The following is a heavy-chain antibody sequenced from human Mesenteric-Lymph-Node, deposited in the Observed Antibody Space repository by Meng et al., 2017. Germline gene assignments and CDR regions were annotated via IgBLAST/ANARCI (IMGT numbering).Heavy chain of an antibody. CDR2: FDPEDGET. Sequence: ASVKVSCKASGYTFTGYYMHWVRQAPGKGLEWMGGFDPEDGETIYAQKFQGRVTMTEDTSTDTAYMELSSLRSEDTAVYYCATFPYYDFWSALIGYWGQGTLVTVSS. V-gene: IGHV1-24*01. CDR3: ATFPYYDFWSALIGY. J-gene: IGHJ4*02. CDR1: GYTFTGYY. D-gene: IGHD3-3*01.